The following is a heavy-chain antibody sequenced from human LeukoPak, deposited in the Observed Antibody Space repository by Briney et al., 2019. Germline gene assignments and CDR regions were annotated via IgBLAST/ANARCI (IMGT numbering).Heavy chain of an antibody. Sequence: PSETLSLTCTVSGGSISSYYWSWIRQPPGKGLEWIGYIYYSGSTNYNPSLKSRVTISVDTSKNQFSLKLSSVTAADTAVYYCASSKNGYLGAPWDYWGQGTLVTVSS. CDR1: GGSISSYY. CDR3: ASSKNGYLGAPWDY. V-gene: IGHV4-59*01. D-gene: IGHD5-24*01. CDR2: IYYSGST. J-gene: IGHJ4*02.